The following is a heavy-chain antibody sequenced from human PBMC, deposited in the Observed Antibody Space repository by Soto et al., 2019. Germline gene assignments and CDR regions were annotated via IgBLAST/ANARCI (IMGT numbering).Heavy chain of an antibody. CDR3: AKDMDSSTPRCNWFDP. D-gene: IGHD6-13*01. CDR2: VNTGNGDT. J-gene: IGHJ5*02. V-gene: IGHV1-3*04. CDR1: GYTFTSYT. Sequence: ASVKVSCKASGYTFTSYTIHWVRHAPGQRLECMGWVNTGNGDTNYSKNFQGRVTMTRAPTASTVYMELSRLRSDDTAGYYCAKDMDSSTPRCNWFDPWCEGILVTVPQ.